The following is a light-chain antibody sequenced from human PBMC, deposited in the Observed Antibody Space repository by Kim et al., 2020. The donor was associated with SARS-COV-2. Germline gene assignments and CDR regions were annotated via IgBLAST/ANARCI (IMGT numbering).Light chain of an antibody. CDR3: QQYNNWLRT. V-gene: IGKV3-15*01. CDR2: GAS. J-gene: IGKJ1*01. Sequence: VGTGGRATLSGRGSQSVSSNVAWYQKKPGQAPRRRSYGASTRATGIPARLSGSGSGKEFTLTISSVQSEDFAVYYCQQYNNWLRTVGQGTKV. CDR1: QSVSSN.